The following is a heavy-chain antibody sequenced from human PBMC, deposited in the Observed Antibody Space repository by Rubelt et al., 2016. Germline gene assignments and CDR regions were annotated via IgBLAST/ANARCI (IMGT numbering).Heavy chain of an antibody. V-gene: IGHV3-74*01. D-gene: IGHD2-2*02. J-gene: IGHJ3*02. CDR2: INSDGSST. CDR1: GFTFSSYW. CDR3: ARSGPDVVVPAAIRVEGDAFDI. Sequence: EVQLVESGGGLVQPGGSLRLSCAASGFTFSSYWMHWVRQAPGKGLVWVSRINSDGSSTSYADSVKGRFTIPGRTAKNTLYLQMNSLRAEDTAVYYCARSGPDVVVPAAIRVEGDAFDIWGQGTMVTVSS.